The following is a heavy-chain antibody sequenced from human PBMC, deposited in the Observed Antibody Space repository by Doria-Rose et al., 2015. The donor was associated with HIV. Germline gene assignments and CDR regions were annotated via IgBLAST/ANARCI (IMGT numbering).Heavy chain of an antibody. J-gene: IGHJ4*02. CDR2: IFSDDER. V-gene: IGHV2-26*01. D-gene: IGHD6-13*01. Sequence: QVTLKESGPVLVKPTETLTLTCTVSGVSLSSPGMGVSWIRQPPGKALEWLANIFSDDERSYKTSLKSRLTISRGTSKSQVVLTMTDMDPMDTATYYCARIKSSRWYHKYYFDFWGQGTLVIVPA. CDR1: GVSLSSPGMG. CDR3: ARIKSSRWYHKYYFDF.